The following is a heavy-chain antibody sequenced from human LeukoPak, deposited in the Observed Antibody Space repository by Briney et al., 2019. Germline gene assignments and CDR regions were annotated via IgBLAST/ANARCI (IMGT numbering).Heavy chain of an antibody. V-gene: IGHV3-30*18. Sequence: PGGSLRLSCAASGFTSTTYGMHWVRQAPGKGLEWVATISYDGSSEYFADSVKGRFTISRDNSKNTMSLQMNSLRPDDTAVYYCAKSFHDFSYYFFGMDVWGHGTTVTVSS. J-gene: IGHJ6*02. CDR1: GFTSTTYG. D-gene: IGHD3-3*01. CDR3: AKSFHDFSYYFFGMDV. CDR2: ISYDGSSE.